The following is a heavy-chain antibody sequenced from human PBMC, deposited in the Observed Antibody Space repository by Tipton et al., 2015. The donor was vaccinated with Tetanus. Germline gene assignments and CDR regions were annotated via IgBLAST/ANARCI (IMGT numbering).Heavy chain of an antibody. J-gene: IGHJ4*02. CDR1: GFTFNNAW. V-gene: IGHV3-15*01. CDR2: IKRKTDGETT. Sequence: SGFTFNNAWMSWVRQAPGKGLEWVGRIKRKTDGETTDYGAPVKGRFTISRDDSKNTLYLQMDSLTTEDTAVYYCARDDINYWGQGAQVTVSS. CDR3: ARDDINY.